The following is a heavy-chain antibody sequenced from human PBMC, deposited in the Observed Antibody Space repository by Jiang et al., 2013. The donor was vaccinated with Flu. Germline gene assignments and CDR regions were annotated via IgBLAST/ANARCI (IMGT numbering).Heavy chain of an antibody. J-gene: IGHJ6*03. CDR3: ARVYGSGTYYIYYFYYMDV. CDR2: ISFDGGKI. V-gene: IGHV3-30-3*01. Sequence: SSYAMHWVRQAPGKGLEWVAVISFDGGKIYYTDSVKGRFTISRDNSKNTLFLQMNSLRSEDTALYYCARVYGSGTYYIYYFYYMDVWGKGTTVIVSS. CDR1: SSYA. D-gene: IGHD3-10*01.